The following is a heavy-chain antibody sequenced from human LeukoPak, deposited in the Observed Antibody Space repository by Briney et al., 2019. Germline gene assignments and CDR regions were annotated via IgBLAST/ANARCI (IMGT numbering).Heavy chain of an antibody. D-gene: IGHD3-16*01. V-gene: IGHV3-48*01. CDR1: GFTFSSYS. CDR3: AKDHVFMITFGGVIDY. Sequence: GGSLRLSCVASGFTFSSYSMNWVRQAPGKGLEWVSYITRSSSAKFYADSVKGRFTISRDNAENLLYLQMNSLKAEDTAVYYCAKDHVFMITFGGVIDYWGQGTLVTVSS. CDR2: ITRSSSAK. J-gene: IGHJ4*02.